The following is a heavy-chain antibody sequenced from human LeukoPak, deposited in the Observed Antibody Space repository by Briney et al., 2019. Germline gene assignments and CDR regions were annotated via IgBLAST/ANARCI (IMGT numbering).Heavy chain of an antibody. J-gene: IGHJ4*02. D-gene: IGHD1-20*01. CDR3: AREFSNWNDRRFDY. Sequence: ASVKVSCKASGYTFTSYGISWVRQAPGQGLEWMGWISAYNGNTDYAQKLQGRVTMTTDTSTSTAYMELRSLRSDDTAVYYCAREFSNWNDRRFDYWGQGTLVTVSS. V-gene: IGHV1-18*01. CDR1: GYTFTSYG. CDR2: ISAYNGNT.